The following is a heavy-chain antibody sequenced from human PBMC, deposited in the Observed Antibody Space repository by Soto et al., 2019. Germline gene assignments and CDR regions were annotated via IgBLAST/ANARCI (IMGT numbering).Heavy chain of an antibody. CDR2: TYYRSKWYN. J-gene: IGHJ6*02. CDR1: GDSVSSKSAA. Sequence: QTLSLTGGISGDSVSSKSAAWNWIRQSPSRGLEWLGRTYYRSKWYNDYAVSVKSRITINPDTSKNQFSLQLNSVTPEDTAVYYCARDRQLVPHYYYYYGMDVWGQGTTVTVSS. D-gene: IGHD6-6*01. CDR3: ARDRQLVPHYYYYYGMDV. V-gene: IGHV6-1*01.